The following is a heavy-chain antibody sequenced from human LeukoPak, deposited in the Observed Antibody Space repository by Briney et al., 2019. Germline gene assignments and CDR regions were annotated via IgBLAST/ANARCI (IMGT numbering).Heavy chain of an antibody. CDR2: ISYDGSNK. V-gene: IGHV3-30*18. Sequence: GGSLRLSCAASGFTFSSYGMHWVRQAPGKGLEWVAVISYDGSNKYYADSVKGRFTISRDNSKNTLYLQMNSLRAEDTAVYYCAKVPNHDTSTYYRLDYWGQGTLVTVSS. CDR3: AKVPNHDTSTYYRLDY. J-gene: IGHJ4*02. CDR1: GFTFSSYG. D-gene: IGHD3-22*01.